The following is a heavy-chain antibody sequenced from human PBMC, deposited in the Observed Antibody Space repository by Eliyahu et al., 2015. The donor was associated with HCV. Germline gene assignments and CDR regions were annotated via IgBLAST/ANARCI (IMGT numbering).Heavy chain of an antibody. D-gene: IGHD6-19*01. CDR3: AXGGXGIAVTGTGGWFDP. CDR2: IHYSGXT. J-gene: IGHJ5*02. Sequence: XVQLQXSGPRLVKPSETLSLTCXVSGGXIPTYSWSWIRQPPGKGLEWIGXIHYSGXTNYNPSLKSRVTISIDTSKNQFSLNLTSVTAADTAMYYCAXGGXGIAVTGTGGWFDPWGQGTLVTVSS. V-gene: IGHV4-59*01. CDR1: GGXIPTYS.